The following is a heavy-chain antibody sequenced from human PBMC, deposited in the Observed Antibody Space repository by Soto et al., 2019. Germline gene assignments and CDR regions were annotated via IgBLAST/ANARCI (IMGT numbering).Heavy chain of an antibody. D-gene: IGHD5-12*01. V-gene: IGHV3-9*01. CDR3: AKSGGYSGYDSNFDY. J-gene: IGHJ4*02. CDR2: ISWNSGSI. CDR1: GFTFDDYA. Sequence: GGSLRLSCAASGFTFDDYAMHWVRQAPGKGLEWVSGISWNSGSIGYADSVKGRFTISRDNAKNSLYLQMNSLRAEDTALYYCAKSGGYSGYDSNFDYWGQGTLVTVSS.